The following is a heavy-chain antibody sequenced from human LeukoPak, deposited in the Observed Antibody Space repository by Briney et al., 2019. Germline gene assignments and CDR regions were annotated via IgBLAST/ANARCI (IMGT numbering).Heavy chain of an antibody. J-gene: IGHJ4*02. D-gene: IGHD6-6*01. Sequence: SETLSLTCTVSGVSISSSNSYWGWIRQPPGKGLEWIGSIYYSGNTYYNASLKSQVSISIDTSKNQFSLKLTSVTAADTAVYYCVPYSSSSGTLNYWGQGALVTVSS. V-gene: IGHV4-39*01. CDR2: IYYSGNT. CDR1: GVSISSSNSY. CDR3: VPYSSSSGTLNY.